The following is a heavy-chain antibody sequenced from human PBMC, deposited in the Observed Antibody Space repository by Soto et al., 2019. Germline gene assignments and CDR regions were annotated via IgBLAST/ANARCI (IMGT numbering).Heavy chain of an antibody. V-gene: IGHV1-18*01. CDR1: GYTFTSYG. D-gene: IGHD6-13*01. Sequence: ASVKVPCKASGYTFTSYGISWVRQAPGQGLEWMGWISAYNGNTNYAQKLQGRVTMTTDTSTSTAYMELRSLRSDDTAVYYCARVVAIAAAARWFDPWGQGTLVTVS. CDR2: ISAYNGNT. J-gene: IGHJ5*02. CDR3: ARVVAIAAAARWFDP.